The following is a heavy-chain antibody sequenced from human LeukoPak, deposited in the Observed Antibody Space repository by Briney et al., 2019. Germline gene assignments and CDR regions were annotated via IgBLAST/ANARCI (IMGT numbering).Heavy chain of an antibody. CDR3: AKILTPGKWFFDL. CDR2: LSGSGDST. CDR1: GITFSSFA. Sequence: GGSLRLSCAASGITFSSFAMSWVRQAPGKGLEWVSGLSGSGDSTSYADSVKGRFTISRDNSKNTLYLQMDSLRAEDTAVYHCAKILTPGKWFFDLWGRGTLVTVSS. J-gene: IGHJ2*01. V-gene: IGHV3-23*01.